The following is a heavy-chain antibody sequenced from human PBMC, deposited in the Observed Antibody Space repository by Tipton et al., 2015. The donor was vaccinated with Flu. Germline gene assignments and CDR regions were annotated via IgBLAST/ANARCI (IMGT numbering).Heavy chain of an antibody. J-gene: IGHJ6*04. Sequence: TLSLTCAVSGGSISSSSYYWGWIRQPPGKGLEWIGSIYYSGSTYYNPSLKSRVTISVDTSKNQFSLKLSSVTAADTAVYYCARQAGGGFEWLLYRWETSAGWGKGTTVTVSS. D-gene: IGHD3-3*01. CDR2: IYYSGST. CDR1: GGSISSSSYY. CDR3: ARQAGGGFEWLLYRWETSAG. V-gene: IGHV4-39*01.